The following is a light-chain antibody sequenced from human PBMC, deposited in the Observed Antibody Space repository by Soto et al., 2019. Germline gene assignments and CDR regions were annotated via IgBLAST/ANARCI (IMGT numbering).Light chain of an antibody. CDR2: KDS. J-gene: IGLJ2*01. V-gene: IGLV3-27*01. CDR3: YSAVDNNLVV. CDR1: VLAKKY. Sequence: SDELTQPSSVSVSPGQTARITCSGDVLAKKYARWFQQKPGQAPVLVIYKDSERPSGIPERFSGSSSGTTVTLTISGAQVDDEADFYCYSAVDNNLVVFGGGTKLTVL.